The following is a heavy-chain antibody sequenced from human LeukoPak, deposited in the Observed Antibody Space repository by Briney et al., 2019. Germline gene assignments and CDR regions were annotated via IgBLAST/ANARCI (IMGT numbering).Heavy chain of an antibody. V-gene: IGHV3-53*01. J-gene: IGHJ3*02. CDR3: ARRGYSYGYHRGAFDI. Sequence: GGSLRLSCAASGFTFSSNYMSWVRQAPGKGLEWVSVIYSGGSTYYADSVKGRFTISRDNSKNTLYLQMNSLRAEDTAVYYCARRGYSYGYHRGAFDIWGQGTMVTVSS. D-gene: IGHD5-18*01. CDR1: GFTFSSNY. CDR2: IYSGGST.